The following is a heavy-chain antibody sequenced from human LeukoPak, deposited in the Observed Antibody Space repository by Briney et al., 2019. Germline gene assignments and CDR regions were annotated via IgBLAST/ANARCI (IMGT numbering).Heavy chain of an antibody. CDR3: AKSVPQEGHDFRDAFEI. J-gene: IGHJ3*02. CDR2: ISGSGGST. D-gene: IGHD2-2*01. Sequence: PGGSLRLSCAASGFTFSSYAMSWVRQAPGKGLEWVSAISGSGGSTYYADTVKGRFTISRDNSKNTLYLQMNSLRADDTAVYFCAKSVPQEGHDFRDAFEIWGQGTMVTVSS. CDR1: GFTFSSYA. V-gene: IGHV3-23*01.